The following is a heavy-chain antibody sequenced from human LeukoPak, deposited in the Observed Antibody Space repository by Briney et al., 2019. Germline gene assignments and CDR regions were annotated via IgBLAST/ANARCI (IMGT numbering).Heavy chain of an antibody. CDR2: IYPGDSDT. CDR3: ARLGRAGYSSSWYEY. D-gene: IGHD6-13*01. V-gene: IGHV5-51*01. J-gene: IGHJ4*02. CDR1: GYSFSSYW. Sequence: GESLKISCKGSGYSFSSYWIGWVRQMPGKGLEWMWIIYPGDSDTRNSPSFQGQVTISADKSISTAYLQWSSLKASDTAMYFCARLGRAGYSSSWYEYWGQGTLVTVSS.